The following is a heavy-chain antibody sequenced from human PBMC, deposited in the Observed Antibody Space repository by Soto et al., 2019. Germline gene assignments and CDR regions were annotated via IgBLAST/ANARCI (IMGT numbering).Heavy chain of an antibody. CDR1: GFTFDDYA. D-gene: IGHD6-19*01. CDR2: ISWNSGSI. V-gene: IGHV3-9*01. Sequence: EVQLVESGGGLVQPGRSLRLSCAASGFTFDDYAMHWVRQAPGKGLEWVSGISWNSGSIGYADSVKGRFTISRDNAKNSLYLQTNSLRAENTALYYCAKDRGLVISFTFSYWGQGTLVTVSS. CDR3: AKDRGLVISFTFSY. J-gene: IGHJ4*02.